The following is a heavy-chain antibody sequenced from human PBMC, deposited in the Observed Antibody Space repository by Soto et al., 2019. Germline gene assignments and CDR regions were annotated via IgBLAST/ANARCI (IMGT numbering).Heavy chain of an antibody. V-gene: IGHV4-34*01. CDR2: INHSGST. CDR1: GGSFSGYY. CDR3: ARDSAASIAARREWDYYYYMDV. J-gene: IGHJ6*03. Sequence: SETLSLTCAVYGGSFSGYYWSWIRQPPGKGLEWIGEINHSGSTNYNPSLKSRVTISVDTSKNQFSLKLSSVTAADTAVYYCARDSAASIAARREWDYYYYMDVWGKGTTVTVSS. D-gene: IGHD6-6*01.